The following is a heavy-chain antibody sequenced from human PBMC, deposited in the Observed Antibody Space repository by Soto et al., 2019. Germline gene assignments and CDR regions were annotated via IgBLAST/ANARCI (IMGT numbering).Heavy chain of an antibody. D-gene: IGHD3-22*01. Sequence: EVQLVESGGGLIQPGGSLRLSCVASGFTVSSNDMSWVRQAPGKGLEWVSLIYSSGSTHYADSVKGRFTISRDNSKNTVHLQMNSLRAEDTAVYYCARRPLNSNGAYWGQGTLVTVSS. CDR2: IYSSGST. CDR1: GFTVSSND. V-gene: IGHV3-53*01. J-gene: IGHJ4*02. CDR3: ARRPLNSNGAY.